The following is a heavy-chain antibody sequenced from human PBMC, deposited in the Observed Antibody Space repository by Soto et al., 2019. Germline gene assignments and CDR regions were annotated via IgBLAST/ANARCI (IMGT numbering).Heavy chain of an antibody. CDR2: ISAYNGNT. Sequence: QVQLVQSGAEVKKPGASVKVSCKASGYTFTSYGISWVRQAPGQGLEWMGWISAYNGNTNYAQKLQGSVTMTTDTSTSTAYMGLRSLRSDDTAVYYCARLAFYCSSTSCYGGHDVDYWCQGTLVTVSS. CDR1: GYTFTSYG. V-gene: IGHV1-18*01. J-gene: IGHJ4*02. CDR3: ARLAFYCSSTSCYGGHDVDY. D-gene: IGHD2-2*01.